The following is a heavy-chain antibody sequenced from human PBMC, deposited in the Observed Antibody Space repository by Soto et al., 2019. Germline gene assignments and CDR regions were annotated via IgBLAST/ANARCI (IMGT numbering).Heavy chain of an antibody. J-gene: IGHJ4*02. Sequence: SETLSLTCAVYAGSFSHYYWNWIRQSPGKGLEWIGKIKHSGSSNYNPSLRSRVSISVDMSKNQFSLRLTSVTAADTAVYYCARLTGVFRLVLDYWGQGTQVTVSS. V-gene: IGHV4-34*01. CDR1: AGSFSHYY. D-gene: IGHD3-16*01. CDR3: ARLTGVFRLVLDY. CDR2: IKHSGSS.